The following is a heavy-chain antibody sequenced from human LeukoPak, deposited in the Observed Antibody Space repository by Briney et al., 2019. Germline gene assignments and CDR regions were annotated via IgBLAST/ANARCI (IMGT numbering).Heavy chain of an antibody. J-gene: IGHJ4*02. CDR1: GFTFSSCG. Sequence: GGSLRLSCAASGFTFSSCGFNWVRQVPGKGLEWVSSIGPTGTDRYYADSVRGRFTISRDNAKNSMYLQMDSLRDEDTAVYYCATETIGRHYDYWGQGTLLTVSS. V-gene: IGHV3-21*01. D-gene: IGHD1-14*01. CDR3: ATETIGRHYDY. CDR2: IGPTGTDR.